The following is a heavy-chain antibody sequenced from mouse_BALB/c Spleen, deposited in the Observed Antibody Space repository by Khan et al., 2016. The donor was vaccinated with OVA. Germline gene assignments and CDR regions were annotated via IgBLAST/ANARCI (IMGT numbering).Heavy chain of an antibody. V-gene: IGHV2-9*02. CDR3: ARAYYGGAWFAY. Sequence: QVQLKQSGPGLVAPSQSLSITCTVSGFSLTNYGVHWVRQSPGKGLEWLGVIWAGGSTNYNSALMSRLNITKDNSKSQIFLRVNSQETDDTAMYYCARAYYGGAWFAYWGQGTLVTVSA. J-gene: IGHJ3*01. CDR2: IWAGGST. CDR1: GFSLTNYG. D-gene: IGHD1-1*02.